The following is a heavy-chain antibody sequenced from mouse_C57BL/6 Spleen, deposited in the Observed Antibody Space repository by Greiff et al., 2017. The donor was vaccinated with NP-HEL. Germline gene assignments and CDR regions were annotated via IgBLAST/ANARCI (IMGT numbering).Heavy chain of an antibody. V-gene: IGHV14-2*01. Sequence: VQLKESGAELVKPGASVKLSCTASGFNIKDYYMHWVKQRTEQGLEWIGRIDPEDGEAKYAPKFQGKATITADTSSNTAYLQLSSLTSEDTAVYYCARNYGSTWYFDVWGTGTTVTVSS. D-gene: IGHD1-1*01. J-gene: IGHJ1*03. CDR3: ARNYGSTWYFDV. CDR1: GFNIKDYY. CDR2: IDPEDGEA.